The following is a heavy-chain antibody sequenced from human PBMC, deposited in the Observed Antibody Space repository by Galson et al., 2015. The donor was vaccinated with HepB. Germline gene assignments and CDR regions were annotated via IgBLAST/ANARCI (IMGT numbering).Heavy chain of an antibody. V-gene: IGHV3-64D*06. Sequence: SLRLSCAASGFTFSSYAMHWVRQAPGKGLEYVSAISSNGGSTYYADSVKGRFTISRDNSKNTLYLQMSSLRAEDTAVYYCVKDSYYYDSSGYVDRADAFDIWGQGTMVTVSS. J-gene: IGHJ3*02. D-gene: IGHD3-22*01. CDR2: ISSNGGST. CDR3: VKDSYYYDSSGYVDRADAFDI. CDR1: GFTFSSYA.